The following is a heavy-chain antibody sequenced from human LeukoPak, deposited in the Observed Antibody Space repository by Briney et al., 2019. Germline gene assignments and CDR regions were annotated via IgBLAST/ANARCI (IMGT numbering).Heavy chain of an antibody. CDR1: GFTFSRFA. J-gene: IGHJ4*02. CDR3: ARSTAVALDY. Sequence: GGSLRLSCAASGFTFSRFAVHWVRQAPGKGLEWVADISHDGRNTYYADSVKGRFTISRDNSKNTLYLQMNSLRTEDTAVYYCARSTAVALDYWGQGTLVTVSS. V-gene: IGHV3-30*04. CDR2: ISHDGRNT. D-gene: IGHD6-19*01.